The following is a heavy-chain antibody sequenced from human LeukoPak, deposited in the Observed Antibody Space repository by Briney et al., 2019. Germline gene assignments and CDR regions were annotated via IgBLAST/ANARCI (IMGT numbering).Heavy chain of an antibody. Sequence: ASETLSLTCTVSGGSISSGDYYWSWIRQPPGKGLKWIGYIYYSGSTYYNPSLKSRVTISVDTSKNQFSLKLSSVTAADTAVYYCARDYRAATGTGAFDIWGQGTMVTVSS. V-gene: IGHV4-30-4*08. CDR3: ARDYRAATGTGAFDI. D-gene: IGHD6-13*01. CDR1: GGSISSGDYY. CDR2: IYYSGST. J-gene: IGHJ3*02.